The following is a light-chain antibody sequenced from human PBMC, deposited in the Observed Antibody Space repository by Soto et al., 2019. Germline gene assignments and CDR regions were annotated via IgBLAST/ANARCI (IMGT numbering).Light chain of an antibody. CDR3: LHYNKWPRWT. J-gene: IGKJ1*01. V-gene: IGKV3-15*01. Sequence: EIVLTQSPATLSSSPGERATLSCRASQSVSSNLAWYQQKPGQAPRLLIYDASSRATGIPARFSGSGSGTEFTLTISSLQSEDFAVYYCLHYNKWPRWTFGQGTKGDIK. CDR1: QSVSSN. CDR2: DAS.